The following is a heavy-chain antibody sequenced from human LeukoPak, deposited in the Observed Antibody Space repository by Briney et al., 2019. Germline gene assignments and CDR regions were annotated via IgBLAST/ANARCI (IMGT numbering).Heavy chain of an antibody. CDR3: ARVVSGRYDSSGGGVQH. Sequence: PGGSLRLSCAASGFTFSSYSMTWVRQAPGKGLEWVSYISSSSSTIYHADSVKGRFTISRDNAKNSLYLQMNSLRAEDTAVYYCARVVSGRYDSSGGGVQHWGQGTLVTVSS. D-gene: IGHD3-22*01. J-gene: IGHJ1*01. CDR2: ISSSSSTI. CDR1: GFTFSSYS. V-gene: IGHV3-48*04.